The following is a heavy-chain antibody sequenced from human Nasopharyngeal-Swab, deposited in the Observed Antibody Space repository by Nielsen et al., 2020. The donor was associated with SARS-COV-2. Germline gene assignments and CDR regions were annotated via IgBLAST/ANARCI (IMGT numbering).Heavy chain of an antibody. CDR3: ARDGLDYDFWSAYFMDV. CDR2: ISSSSSYI. Sequence: GESLKISCAASGFTFNNYNFNWVRQAPGKGLEWVSSISSSSSYIYYADSVKGRFTISRDNAKNSLYLQMNSLRAEDTAVYYCARDGLDYDFWSAYFMDVLSQGTTVTFSS. J-gene: IGHJ6*02. D-gene: IGHD3-3*01. CDR1: GFTFNNYN. V-gene: IGHV3-21*01.